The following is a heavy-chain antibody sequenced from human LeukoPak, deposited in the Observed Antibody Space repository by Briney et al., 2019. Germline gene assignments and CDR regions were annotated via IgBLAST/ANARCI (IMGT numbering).Heavy chain of an antibody. V-gene: IGHV1-2*02. D-gene: IGHD3-9*01. Sequence: ASVKVSCKASGYTLTSHVISWVRQAPGQGRDWMGWINPNSGGTNYAQKFQGRVTMTRDTSISTAYMELSRLTSDDTAVYYCARVHAPLTGYCYFDYWGQGTLVTVSS. CDR1: GYTLTSHV. CDR3: ARVHAPLTGYCYFDY. J-gene: IGHJ4*02. CDR2: INPNSGGT.